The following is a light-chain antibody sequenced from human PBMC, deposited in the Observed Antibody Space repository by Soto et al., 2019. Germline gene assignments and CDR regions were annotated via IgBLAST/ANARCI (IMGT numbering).Light chain of an antibody. Sequence: QSALTQPASVSGSPGQSITISCTGTSSDVGGYNYVSWYQRHPDKAPKLMIYEVSNRPSGVSNRFSGSKSGNTASLTISGLQAEDEADYYCSSYTSSSTLVFGGGTKVTVL. V-gene: IGLV2-14*01. CDR3: SSYTSSSTLV. J-gene: IGLJ2*01. CDR2: EVS. CDR1: SSDVGGYNY.